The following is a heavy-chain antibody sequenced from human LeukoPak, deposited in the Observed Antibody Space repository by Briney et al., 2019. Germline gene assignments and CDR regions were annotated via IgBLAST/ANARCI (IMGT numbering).Heavy chain of an antibody. CDR2: TYYRSKWYN. D-gene: IGHD5-24*01. Sequence: SQTLSLTCAISGDSFSSNSAAWHWIRQSPSTGLEWLGRTYYRSKWYNDYAGSVKSRITINPDTSKNQFSLQVNSVTPEDTAVYYCTRGGQGDGYSADEAFDIWGQGTMVTVSS. CDR1: GDSFSSNSAA. J-gene: IGHJ3*02. V-gene: IGHV6-1*01. CDR3: TRGGQGDGYSADEAFDI.